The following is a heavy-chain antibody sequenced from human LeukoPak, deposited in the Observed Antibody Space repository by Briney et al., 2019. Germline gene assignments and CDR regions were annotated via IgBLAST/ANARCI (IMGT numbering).Heavy chain of an antibody. J-gene: IGHJ4*02. D-gene: IGHD3-22*01. CDR2: ISYDGSNK. Sequence: PGGSLRLSCAASGFTFSSYGMHWVRQAPGKGLEWVAVISYDGSNKYYADSVKGRFTISRDNSKNTLYLQMNSLRAEDTAVYYCARGIYDSSGYHHWGQGTLVTVSS. CDR1: GFTFSSYG. V-gene: IGHV3-30*03. CDR3: ARGIYDSSGYHH.